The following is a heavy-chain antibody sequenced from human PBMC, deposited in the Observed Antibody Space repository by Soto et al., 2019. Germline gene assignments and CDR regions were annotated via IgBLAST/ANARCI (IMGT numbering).Heavy chain of an antibody. V-gene: IGHV1-2*02. CDR2: INPDSGDT. D-gene: IGHD2-8*02. J-gene: IGHJ4*02. CDR3: ARGDYGTGGYPFPYFDY. Sequence: HEHLVQSGAEVKRPGASLKVSCKASGYSFTGYYIHWVRQAPGQGLEWMGWINPDSGDTNYAQNFQGRVALTSDTSISTASMDRTSLTSDDTAVYYCARGDYGTGGYPFPYFDYWGQGNLVIVSS. CDR1: GYSFTGYY.